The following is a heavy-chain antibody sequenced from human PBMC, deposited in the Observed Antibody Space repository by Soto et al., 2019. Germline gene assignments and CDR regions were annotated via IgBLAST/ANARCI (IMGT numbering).Heavy chain of an antibody. J-gene: IGHJ6*02. V-gene: IGHV4-61*01. CDR2: TYYSGST. CDR1: GGSVSSGSYY. Sequence: PSETLSLTCTVSGGSVSSGSYYWSWIRQPPGKGLEWIGYTYYSGSTNYNPSLKSRVTMSVDTSKNQFSLKLSSVTAADTAVYYCARYRWNDGQKHYYYYYGMDVWGQGTTVTVSS. D-gene: IGHD1-1*01. CDR3: ARYRWNDGQKHYYYYYGMDV.